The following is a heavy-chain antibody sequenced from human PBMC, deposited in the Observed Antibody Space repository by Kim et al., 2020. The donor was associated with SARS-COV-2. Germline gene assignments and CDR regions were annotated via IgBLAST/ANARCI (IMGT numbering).Heavy chain of an antibody. CDR1: GGSISSSSYY. CDR3: ARQDYYGSGSYYYDY. V-gene: IGHV4-39*01. Sequence: SETLSLTCTVFGGSISSSSYYWGWIRQPPGMGLEWIGSIYYSGSTYYNPSLKSRVTISVDTSKNQFSLKLSSVTAADTAVYYCARQDYYGSGSYYYDYWGQGTMVTVSS. J-gene: IGHJ4*02. D-gene: IGHD3-10*01. CDR2: IYYSGST.